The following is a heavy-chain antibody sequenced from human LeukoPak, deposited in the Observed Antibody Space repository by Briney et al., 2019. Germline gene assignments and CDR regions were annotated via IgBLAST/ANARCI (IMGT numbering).Heavy chain of an antibody. J-gene: IGHJ4*02. V-gene: IGHV1-8*02. Sequence: ASVKVSCKASGYTFTGYYMHWVRQAPGQGLEWMGWINPNSGNTGYAQKFQGRVTMTRNTSISTAYMELSSLRSEDTAVYYCARRAAGTEYWGQGTLVTVSS. CDR1: GYTFTGYY. CDR2: INPNSGNT. D-gene: IGHD6-13*01. CDR3: ARRAAGTEY.